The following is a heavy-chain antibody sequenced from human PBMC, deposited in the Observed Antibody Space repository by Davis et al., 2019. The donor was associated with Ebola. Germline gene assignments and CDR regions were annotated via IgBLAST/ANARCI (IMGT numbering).Heavy chain of an antibody. V-gene: IGHV3-9*01. CDR1: GFRFSGYG. CDR2: ISLNSDSI. CDR3: AKDKSRGGLISYYYGMDV. D-gene: IGHD2-8*01. Sequence: GGSLRLSSAASGFRFSGYGMYWVRQAPGKGLEWVSGISLNSDSIGYADSVKGRFTISRDNAKNSLYLQMNSLRAEDTALYYCAKDKSRGGLISYYYGMDVWGKGTTVTVSS. J-gene: IGHJ6*04.